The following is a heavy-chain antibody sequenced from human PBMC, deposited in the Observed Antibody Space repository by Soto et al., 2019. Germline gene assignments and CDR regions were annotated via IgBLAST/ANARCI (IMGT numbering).Heavy chain of an antibody. D-gene: IGHD1-20*01. CDR3: AKDLRGSPEVFYYYYYYGMDV. V-gene: IGHV3-30*18. J-gene: IGHJ6*02. CDR1: GFTFSSYG. Sequence: GGSLRLSCAASGFTFSSYGMHWVRQAPGKGLEWVAVISYDGSNKYYADSVKGRFTISRDNSKNTLYLQMNSLRAEDTAVYYCAKDLRGSPEVFYYYYYYGMDVWGQGTTVTVSS. CDR2: ISYDGSNK.